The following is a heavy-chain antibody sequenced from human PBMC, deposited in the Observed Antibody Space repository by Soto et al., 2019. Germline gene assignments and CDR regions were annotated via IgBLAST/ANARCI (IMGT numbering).Heavy chain of an antibody. CDR1: GGAISSYY. CDR2: VFSSGST. V-gene: IGHV4-4*07. Sequence: SETLSLTCSAPGGAISSYYWSWVRQPAGKGLEWIGRVFSSGSTNYNASLKSRVTMSIDTSKNEVSLTLRFVTAADTGVYYCARVAFSYFGMDVWGPGTTVTVSS. D-gene: IGHD3-3*02. CDR3: ARVAFSYFGMDV. J-gene: IGHJ6*02.